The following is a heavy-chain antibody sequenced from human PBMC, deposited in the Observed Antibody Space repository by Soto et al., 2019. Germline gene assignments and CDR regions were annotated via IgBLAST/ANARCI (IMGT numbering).Heavy chain of an antibody. CDR2: IDPSGNGT. J-gene: IGHJ4*02. V-gene: IGHV1-46*01. CDR1: GHTLINYY. Sequence: QVQLVQSGAEVKKPGASVKVSCKTSGHTLINYYMHWVRQAPGQGLDWLGKIDPSGNGTSYAERLQGRITLTSDTSTKTVYVELSILRSEETAIYYCAINYYDSSGYLYWGQGTLVTVSS. D-gene: IGHD3-22*01. CDR3: AINYYDSSGYLY.